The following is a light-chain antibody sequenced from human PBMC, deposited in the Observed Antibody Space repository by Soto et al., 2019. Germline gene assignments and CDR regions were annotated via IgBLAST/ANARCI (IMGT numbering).Light chain of an antibody. J-gene: IGKJ5*01. CDR3: QQLNSYPPT. CDR2: AAS. CDR1: QGISSY. V-gene: IGKV1-9*01. Sequence: IQLTQSRYSLSASVGDRVTLTCRASQGISSYLAWYQQKPGKAPKLLIYAASTLQSGVPSRFSGSGSGTDFTLTISSLQPEDFATYYCQQLNSYPPTFGQGTRLEI.